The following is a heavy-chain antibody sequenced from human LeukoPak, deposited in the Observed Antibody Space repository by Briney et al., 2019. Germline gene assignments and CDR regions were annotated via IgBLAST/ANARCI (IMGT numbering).Heavy chain of an antibody. CDR3: VKHGSGWSFDY. Sequence: SETLSLTCTDSSASISSYYWGWIRQSPGKGLEWIGYIQNTGGTNYNPSLKSRVSISKDTSKNQFSLQVRSVTAADTAVYYCVKHGSGWSFDYWGQGTLVTVSS. J-gene: IGHJ4*02. CDR1: SASISSYY. CDR2: IQNTGGT. V-gene: IGHV4-59*01. D-gene: IGHD6-19*01.